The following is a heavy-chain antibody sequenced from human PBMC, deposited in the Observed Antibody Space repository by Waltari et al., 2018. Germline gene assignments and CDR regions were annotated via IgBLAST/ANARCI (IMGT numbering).Heavy chain of an antibody. CDR1: GFTFSSYW. CDR3: ARDDDGILDY. V-gene: IGHV3-7*01. D-gene: IGHD3-3*01. Sequence: EVQLVESGGGLVQPGGSLRLSCAVSGFTFSSYWMAWGRQAPGEGLEWVANINQDGVEKHYVDTVKGQFTISRDNTKNSLFLQMNSLRAEDTAVYFCARDDDGILDYWGQGTLVTVSS. J-gene: IGHJ4*02. CDR2: INQDGVEK.